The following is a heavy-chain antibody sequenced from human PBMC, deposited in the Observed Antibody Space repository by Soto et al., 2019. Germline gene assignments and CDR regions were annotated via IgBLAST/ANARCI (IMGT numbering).Heavy chain of an antibody. CDR2: IIPILGIT. V-gene: IGHV1-69*02. Sequence: QVQLVQSGAEVKKPGSSVKVSCKASGGTFSSYTISWVRQAPGQGLEWMGRIIPILGITNYAQKFQGRVTITADKSTSTAYMELSRLRSEDTAVYYCSSPNPQRVSGFLFDYWGQGTLVTVSS. J-gene: IGHJ4*02. D-gene: IGHD2-21*01. CDR1: GGTFSSYT. CDR3: SSPNPQRVSGFLFDY.